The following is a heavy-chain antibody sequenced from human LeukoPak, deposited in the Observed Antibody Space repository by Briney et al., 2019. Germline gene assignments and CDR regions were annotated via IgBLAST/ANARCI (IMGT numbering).Heavy chain of an antibody. D-gene: IGHD2-2*01. CDR1: GGSISSYY. J-gene: IGHJ6*03. CDR3: ARDRPPYCSSTSCYYYYYMDV. V-gene: IGHV4-4*07. CDR2: IYTSGST. Sequence: SSETLSLTCTVSGGSISSYYWSWIRQPAGKGLEWIGRIYTSGSTNYNPSLKSRVTMSVDTSKNQFSLKLSSVTAADTAVYYCARDRPPYCSSTSCYYYYYMDVWGKGTTVTISS.